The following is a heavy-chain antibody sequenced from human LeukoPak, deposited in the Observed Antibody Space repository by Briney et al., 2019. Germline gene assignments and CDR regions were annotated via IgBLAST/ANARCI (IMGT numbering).Heavy chain of an antibody. CDR2: IYTSGST. CDR1: GGSISSYY. D-gene: IGHD2-2*02. CDR3: ARDRGGFLLGHCSSTSCYIGY. V-gene: IGHV4-4*07. J-gene: IGHJ4*02. Sequence: SETLSLTCTVSGGSISSYYWSWIRQPAGKGLEWIGRIYTSGSTYYNPSLKSRVTISVDTSKNQFSLKLSSVTAADTAVYYCARDRGGFLLGHCSSTSCYIGYWGQGTLVTVSS.